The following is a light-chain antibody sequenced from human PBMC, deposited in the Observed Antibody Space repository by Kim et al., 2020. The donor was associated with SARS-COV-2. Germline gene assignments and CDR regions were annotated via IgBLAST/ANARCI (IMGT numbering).Light chain of an antibody. Sequence: QPVLTQSPSASASLGASVKLTCTLTSGHNSYAIAWHQQQPKKGPRYLMKVNSDGSHTKGDGIPDRFSGSSSGAERYLTISSLQSEDEADYYCQTWGTGMVFGGGTQLTVL. V-gene: IGLV4-69*01. CDR2: VNSDGSH. CDR1: SGHNSYA. CDR3: QTWGTGMV. J-gene: IGLJ2*01.